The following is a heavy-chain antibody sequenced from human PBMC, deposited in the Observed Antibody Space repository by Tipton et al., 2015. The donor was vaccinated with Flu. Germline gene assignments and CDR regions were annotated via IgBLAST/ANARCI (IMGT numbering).Heavy chain of an antibody. CDR2: IYYSGST. CDR1: GGSISSSSYY. CDR3: ARRFLGVGTTTFDY. Sequence: TLSLTCTVSGGSISSSSYYWGWIRQPPGKGLEWIGSIYYSGSTYHNPSLKSRVTISVDTSKNQFSLKLSSVTAADTAVYYCARRFLGVGTTTFDYWGQGTLVTVSS. D-gene: IGHD1-26*01. V-gene: IGHV4-39*01. J-gene: IGHJ4*02.